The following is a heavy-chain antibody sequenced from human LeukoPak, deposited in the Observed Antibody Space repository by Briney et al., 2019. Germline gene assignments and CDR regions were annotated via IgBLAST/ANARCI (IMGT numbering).Heavy chain of an antibody. Sequence: KAGGSLRLSCAASGSTFSDYYMSWIRQAPGKGLEWVSYIGSSGSTIYYADSVKGRFTISRDNAKNSLYLQMNSLRAEDTAVYYCARDRYVGATTAGDSDSWGQGTLVTVSS. CDR2: IGSSGSTI. CDR3: ARDRYVGATTAGDSDS. D-gene: IGHD1-26*01. CDR1: GSTFSDYY. J-gene: IGHJ4*02. V-gene: IGHV3-11*01.